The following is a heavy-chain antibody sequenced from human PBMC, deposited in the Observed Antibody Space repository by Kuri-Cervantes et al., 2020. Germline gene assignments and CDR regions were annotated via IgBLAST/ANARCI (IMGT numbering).Heavy chain of an antibody. CDR3: ASPNYDFWSGFNYYFDY. CDR2: INPSTGNT. V-gene: IGHV1-46*01. Sequence: ASVKVSCKASGYTFTSNYMHWVRQAPGQGLEWMGIINPSTGNTNYAQRFQGRVTMTTDTSTSTAYMELRSLRAEDTAVYYCASPNYDFWSGFNYYFDYWGQGTLVTVSS. D-gene: IGHD3-3*01. CDR1: GYTFTSNY. J-gene: IGHJ4*02.